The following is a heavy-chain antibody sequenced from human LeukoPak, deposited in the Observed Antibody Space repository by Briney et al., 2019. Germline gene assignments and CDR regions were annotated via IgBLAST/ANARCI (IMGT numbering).Heavy chain of an antibody. CDR1: GGSISTYY. CDR3: ARVRRGIAAAGREGAFDI. J-gene: IGHJ3*02. CDR2: VYYSGST. D-gene: IGHD6-13*01. V-gene: IGHV4-59*01. Sequence: SETLSLTCTVSGGSISTYYWSWIRQPPGKGLEWIGYVYYSGSTNYNPSLMGRVTMSVDTSKNQFSLKLSSVTAADTAVYYCARVRRGIAAAGREGAFDIWGQGTMVTVSS.